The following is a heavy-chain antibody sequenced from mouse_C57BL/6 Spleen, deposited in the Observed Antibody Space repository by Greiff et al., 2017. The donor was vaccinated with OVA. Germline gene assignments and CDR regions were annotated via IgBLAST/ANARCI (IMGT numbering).Heavy chain of an antibody. V-gene: IGHV3-6*01. Sequence: EVKLQESGPGLVKPSQSLSLTCSVTGYSITSGYYWNWIRQFPGNKLEWMGYISYDGSNNYNPSLKNRISITRDTSKNQFFLKLNSVTTEDTATYYCAREEAYYGGFDYWGQGTTLTVSS. CDR3: AREEAYYGGFDY. CDR1: GYSITSGYY. J-gene: IGHJ2*01. D-gene: IGHD1-1*01. CDR2: ISYDGSN.